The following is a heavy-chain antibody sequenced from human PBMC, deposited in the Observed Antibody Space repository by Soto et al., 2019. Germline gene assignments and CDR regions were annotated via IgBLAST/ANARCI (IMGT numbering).Heavy chain of an antibody. V-gene: IGHV4-39*01. J-gene: IGHJ5*02. CDR1: GGSISSSSYY. Sequence: LSLTCTVSGGSISSSSYYWGWIRQPPGKGLEWIGSIYYSGSTYYNPSLKSRVTISVDTSKNQFSLKLSSVTAADTAVYYCARHVHYYGSGSYFPLDWFDPWGQGTLVTVSS. D-gene: IGHD3-10*01. CDR3: ARHVHYYGSGSYFPLDWFDP. CDR2: IYYSGST.